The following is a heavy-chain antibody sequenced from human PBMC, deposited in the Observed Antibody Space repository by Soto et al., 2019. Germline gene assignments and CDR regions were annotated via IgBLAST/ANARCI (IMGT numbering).Heavy chain of an antibody. D-gene: IGHD3-3*01. CDR1: GYSLDNYG. V-gene: IGHV1-18*01. CDR3: ARVGPVLRFSVKYYYYMDV. CDR2: ISVYNGDT. Sequence: ASVKVSCKASGYSLDNYGFTWVRQAPGQGLEWMGRISVYNGDTNYAQKFQGRVTMTTDTATSTAYMELRSLRSDDTAVYYCARVGPVLRFSVKYYYYMDVWGKGTMVTVSS. J-gene: IGHJ6*03.